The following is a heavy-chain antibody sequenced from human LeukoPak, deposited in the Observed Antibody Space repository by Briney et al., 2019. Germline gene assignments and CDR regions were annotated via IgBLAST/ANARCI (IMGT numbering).Heavy chain of an antibody. Sequence: SETLSLTCTVSGGSISSSSYYWGWIRQPPGKGLEWIGSIYYSGSTYYNPSLKSRVTISVDTSKNQFSLKLSSVTAADTAVYYCARDKRATYGFWSGYNWFDPWGQGTLVTVSS. CDR2: IYYSGST. J-gene: IGHJ5*02. CDR1: GGSISSSSYY. V-gene: IGHV4-39*07. CDR3: ARDKRATYGFWSGYNWFDP. D-gene: IGHD3-3*01.